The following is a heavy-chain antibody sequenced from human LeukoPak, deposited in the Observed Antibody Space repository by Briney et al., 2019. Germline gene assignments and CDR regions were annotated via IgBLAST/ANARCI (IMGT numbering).Heavy chain of an antibody. CDR1: GYTFTSYY. CDR2: SIPILGIA. D-gene: IGHD2-15*01. Sequence: ASVKVSCKASGYTFTSYYMHWVRQAPGQGLEWMGRSIPILGIANYAQKFQGRVTITEDKSTSTAYMQLSTLRSEDTAVYYCARDVLGYCSGGSCYPIYFQHWGQGTLVTVSS. CDR3: ARDVLGYCSGGSCYPIYFQH. J-gene: IGHJ1*01. V-gene: IGHV1-69*04.